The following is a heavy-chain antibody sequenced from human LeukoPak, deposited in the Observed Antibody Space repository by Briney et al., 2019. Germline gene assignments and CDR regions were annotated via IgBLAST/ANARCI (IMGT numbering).Heavy chain of an antibody. Sequence: PSETLSLTCTVSGYSISSGYYWGWIRQPPGKGLEWIGSVYHSGSTYYNPSLKSRVTISVDTSKNQFSLKLSSVTAADTAVYYCARGYYDSSGYSSRDFDYWGQGTLVTVSS. V-gene: IGHV4-38-2*02. J-gene: IGHJ4*02. CDR3: ARGYYDSSGYSSRDFDY. CDR2: VYHSGST. CDR1: GYSISSGYY. D-gene: IGHD3-22*01.